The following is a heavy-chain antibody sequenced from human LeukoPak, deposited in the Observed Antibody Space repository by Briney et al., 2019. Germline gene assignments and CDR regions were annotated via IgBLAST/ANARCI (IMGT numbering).Heavy chain of an antibody. Sequence: SETLSLTCTVSGGSISSSYYYWGWIRQPPGKGLEWIGEINHSGSTNYNPSLKSRVTISVDTSKNQFSLKLSSVTAADTAVYYCARVRGRVGATHSDYWGQGTLVTVSS. V-gene: IGHV4-39*07. CDR3: ARVRGRVGATHSDY. CDR1: GGSISSSYYY. D-gene: IGHD1-26*01. J-gene: IGHJ4*02. CDR2: INHSGST.